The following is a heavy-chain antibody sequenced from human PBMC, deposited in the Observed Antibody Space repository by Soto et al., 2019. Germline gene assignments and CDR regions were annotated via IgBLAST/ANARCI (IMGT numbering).Heavy chain of an antibody. V-gene: IGHV3-30-3*02. CDR2: ISYDGSNK. J-gene: IGHJ6*02. D-gene: IGHD5-18*01. Sequence: GSLRLSCAASGFTFSSYAMHWVRQAPGKGLEWVAVISYDGSNKYYADSVKGRFTISRDNSKNTLYLQMNSLRAEDTAVYYCAKMTSGSYGRNYGMDVWGQGTTVTVSS. CDR1: GFTFSSYA. CDR3: AKMTSGSYGRNYGMDV.